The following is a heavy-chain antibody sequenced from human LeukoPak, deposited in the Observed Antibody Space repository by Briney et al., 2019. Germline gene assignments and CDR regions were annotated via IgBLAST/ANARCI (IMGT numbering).Heavy chain of an antibody. V-gene: IGHV1-2*02. CDR3: ARDGVAGTRYYFDY. D-gene: IGHD6-19*01. CDR2: INPNSGGT. CDR1: GYTFTGYY. J-gene: IGHJ4*02. Sequence: ASVKVSCKASGYTFTGYYMHWVRQAPGQGLEWMGWINPNSGGTNYAHKFQGRFTMTRDTSISTAYMELSRLRSDDTAVYYCARDGVAGTRYYFDYWGQGTLVTVSS.